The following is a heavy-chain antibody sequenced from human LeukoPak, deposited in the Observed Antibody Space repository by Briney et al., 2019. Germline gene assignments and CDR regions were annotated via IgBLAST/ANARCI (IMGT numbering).Heavy chain of an antibody. CDR3: PRGRYCSADICSGGDAFDI. J-gene: IGHJ3*02. V-gene: IGHV4-59*10. D-gene: IGHD2-15*01. CDR1: GGSFSDHY. CDR2: IYTRGST. Sequence: SETLSLTCAVYGGSFSDHYWSWIRQPAGKGLEWIGRIYTRGSTNYNPSLKSRVTMSVDTTKNQFSLKLSSVTAADTAVYYCPRGRYCSADICSGGDAFDIWGQGTMVSVSS.